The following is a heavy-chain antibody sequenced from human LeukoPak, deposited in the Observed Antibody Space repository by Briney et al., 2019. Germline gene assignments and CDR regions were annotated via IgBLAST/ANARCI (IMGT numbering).Heavy chain of an antibody. V-gene: IGHV1-18*01. CDR3: ARAPGSYGGYGDY. J-gene: IGHJ4*02. CDR2: ISAYNGNT. CDR1: GYTFTSYG. Sequence: ASVKVSCKASGYTFTSYGISWVLQAPGQGLEWMGWISAYNGNTNYAQKLQGRVTMTTDTSTSTAYVELRSLRSDDTAVYYCARAPGSYGGYGDYWGQGTLVTVSS. D-gene: IGHD5-12*01.